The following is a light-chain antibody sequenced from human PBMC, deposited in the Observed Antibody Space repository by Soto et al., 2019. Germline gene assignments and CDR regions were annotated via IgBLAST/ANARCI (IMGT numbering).Light chain of an antibody. CDR2: KAS. CDR3: QQYNSYPGT. V-gene: IGKV1-5*03. Sequence: DIQMTQSPSTLSASVGDRVIITCRASQSISSWLAWYQQKPGKAPNLLIYKASTLESGVPSRFSGSGSGTEFTLTISSLQPNDFATYYCQQYNSYPGTFGQGTKVDIK. J-gene: IGKJ1*01. CDR1: QSISSW.